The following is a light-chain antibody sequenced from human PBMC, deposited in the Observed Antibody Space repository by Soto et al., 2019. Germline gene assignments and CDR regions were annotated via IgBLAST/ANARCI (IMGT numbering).Light chain of an antibody. V-gene: IGLV1-44*01. CDR1: SSNIGRNT. J-gene: IGLJ2*01. Sequence: QSVLTQPPSASGTPGQRVTISCSGSSSNIGRNTVNWYQQLPGTAPKVLIYSNNQRPSGVPDRLSGSKSGTSASLAIGGLQPEDEADYYGPACIESMNAVVSGGGPKLTV. CDR2: SNN. CDR3: PACIESMNAVV.